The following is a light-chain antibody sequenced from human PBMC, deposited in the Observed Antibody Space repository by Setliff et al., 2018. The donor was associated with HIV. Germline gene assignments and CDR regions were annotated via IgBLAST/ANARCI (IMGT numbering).Light chain of an antibody. CDR2: DTT. V-gene: IGLV7-46*01. J-gene: IGLJ1*01. CDR1: TGAVTSGHY. CDR3: LLSYSGASGV. Sequence: QAVVTQEPSLTVSPGGTVTLTCGSRTGAVTSGHYPYWFQQRPGQAPRTLIYDTTNKHSWTPARFSGSLLGDKAALTLSGAQPEDEAEYYCLLSYSGASGVFGTGTKVTVL.